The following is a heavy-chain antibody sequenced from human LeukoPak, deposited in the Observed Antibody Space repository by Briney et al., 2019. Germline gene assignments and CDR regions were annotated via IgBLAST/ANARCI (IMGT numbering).Heavy chain of an antibody. CDR2: ISGSGGST. V-gene: IGHV3-23*01. CDR1: GFTFSSYA. Sequence: GGSLRLSCATSGFTFSSYAMSWVRQAPGKGLEWVSAISGSGGSTYYADSVKGRFTISRDNSKNTLYLQMNSLRAEDTAVYYCAKDHYDSSGFIGLFDYWGQGTLVTVSS. CDR3: AKDHYDSSGFIGLFDY. J-gene: IGHJ4*02. D-gene: IGHD3-22*01.